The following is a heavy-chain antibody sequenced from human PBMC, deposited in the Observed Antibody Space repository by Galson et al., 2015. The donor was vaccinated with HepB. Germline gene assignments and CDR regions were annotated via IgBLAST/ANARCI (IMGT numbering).Heavy chain of an antibody. Sequence: SLRLSCAASGFSFSDYWMSWVRQAPGKGLEWVANIKQDGSEKYYVDSVKGRFTISRDNAKNSLYLQMNSLRAEDTAVYYCARDRCTSTGCFFDYWGQGTLVTVSS. D-gene: IGHD2-2*01. J-gene: IGHJ4*02. V-gene: IGHV3-7*03. CDR2: IKQDGSEK. CDR3: ARDRCTSTGCFFDY. CDR1: GFSFSDYW.